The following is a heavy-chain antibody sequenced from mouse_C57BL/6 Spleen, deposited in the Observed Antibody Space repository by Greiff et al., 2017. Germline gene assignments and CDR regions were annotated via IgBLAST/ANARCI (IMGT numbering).Heavy chain of an antibody. Sequence: EVQLKESGGGLVKPGGSLKLSCAASGFTFSDYGMHWVRQAPEKGLEWVAYISSGSSTIYYADTVKGRFTISRANAKNTLFLQMTSLRSEDTAMYYCARGDSNYPFAYWGQGTLVTVSA. CDR3: ARGDSNYPFAY. V-gene: IGHV5-17*01. J-gene: IGHJ3*01. CDR2: ISSGSSTI. D-gene: IGHD2-5*01. CDR1: GFTFSDYG.